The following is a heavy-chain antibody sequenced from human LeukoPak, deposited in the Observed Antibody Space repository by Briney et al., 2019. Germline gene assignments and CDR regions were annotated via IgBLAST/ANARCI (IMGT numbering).Heavy chain of an antibody. V-gene: IGHV4-61*02. CDR2: IYTSGST. Sequence: SETLSLTCTVSGGSISSGSHYWSWIRQPAGKGLEWIGRIYTSGSTNYNPSLKSRVTISVDTSKNQFSLKLSSVTAADTAVYYCAREQQLVPLYYWGQGTLVTVSS. CDR1: GGSISSGSHY. CDR3: AREQQLVPLYY. J-gene: IGHJ4*02. D-gene: IGHD6-13*01.